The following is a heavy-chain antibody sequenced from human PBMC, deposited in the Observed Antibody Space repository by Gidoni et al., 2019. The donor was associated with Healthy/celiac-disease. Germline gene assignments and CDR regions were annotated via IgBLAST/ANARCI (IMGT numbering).Heavy chain of an antibody. D-gene: IGHD3-16*01. CDR1: GYSFTSYW. CDR3: ARHRSTALPTFDFDY. V-gene: IGHV5-10-1*03. CDR2: IDPSDSYT. Sequence: EVQLVQSGAEVKKPGESLRISCKGSGYSFTSYWISWVRQMPGKGLEWMGRIDPSDSYTNYSPSFQGHVTISADKSISTAYLQWSSLKASDTAMYYCARHRSTALPTFDFDYWGQGTLVTVSS. J-gene: IGHJ4*02.